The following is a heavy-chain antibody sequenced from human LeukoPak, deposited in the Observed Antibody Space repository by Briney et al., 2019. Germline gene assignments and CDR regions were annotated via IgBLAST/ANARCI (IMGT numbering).Heavy chain of an antibody. Sequence: ASVKVSCKASGYTFTSYGISWVRQPPGQGLERMGLISAYNGNTNYAQKLQGRVTMTTDTSTSTAYMELRSLRSDDTAVYYCATDGWGHDYGDYTEAANYYYYYGMDVWGQGTTVTVSS. V-gene: IGHV1-18*01. CDR1: GYTFTSYG. D-gene: IGHD4-17*01. CDR3: ATDGWGHDYGDYTEAANYYYYYGMDV. J-gene: IGHJ6*02. CDR2: ISAYNGNT.